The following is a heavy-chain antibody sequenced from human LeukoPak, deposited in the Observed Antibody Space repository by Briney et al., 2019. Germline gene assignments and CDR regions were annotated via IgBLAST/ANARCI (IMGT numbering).Heavy chain of an antibody. V-gene: IGHV7-4-1*02. CDR1: GYTFKSHT. Sequence: GASVKVSWKASGYTFKSHTMSWVRQAPGQGPEWMGWIDTNTGNPTYAQGFTGRFVFSLDTSVSTAYLQISSLKAEDTAVYYCARAGWARSINDICDYWGQGTLVTVSS. CDR2: IDTNTGNP. D-gene: IGHD3-9*01. J-gene: IGHJ4*02. CDR3: ARAGWARSINDICDY.